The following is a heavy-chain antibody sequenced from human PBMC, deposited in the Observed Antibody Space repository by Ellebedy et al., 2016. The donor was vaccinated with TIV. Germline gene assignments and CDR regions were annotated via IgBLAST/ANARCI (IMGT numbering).Heavy chain of an antibody. D-gene: IGHD6-13*01. V-gene: IGHV4-34*01. Sequence: SETLSLXXAVYGGSFSGYYWSWIRQPPGKGLEWIGEINHSGSTNYNPSLKSRVTISVDTSKNQFSLKLSSVTAADTAVYYCARGRAATDWGQGTLVTVSS. J-gene: IGHJ4*02. CDR2: INHSGST. CDR3: ARGRAATD. CDR1: GGSFSGYY.